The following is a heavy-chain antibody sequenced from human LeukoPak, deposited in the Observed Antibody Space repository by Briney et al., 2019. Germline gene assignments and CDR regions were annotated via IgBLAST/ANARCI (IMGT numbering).Heavy chain of an antibody. J-gene: IGHJ3*02. V-gene: IGHV4-4*02. D-gene: IGHD6-19*01. CDR1: GGSISSSNW. Sequence: SGTLSLTCAVSGGSISSSNWWSWVRQPPGKGLEWIGEIYHSGSTNYNPSLKSRVTISVDKSKNQFSLKLSSVTAADTAVYYCARDIAVAGHSDAFDIWGQGTMVTVSS. CDR3: ARDIAVAGHSDAFDI. CDR2: IYHSGST.